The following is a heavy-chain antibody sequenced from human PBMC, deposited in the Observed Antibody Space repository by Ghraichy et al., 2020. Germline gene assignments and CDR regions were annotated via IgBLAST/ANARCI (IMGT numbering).Heavy chain of an antibody. CDR1: GYTFISHH. Sequence: ASVKVSCKASGYTFISHHMHWVRQAPGQGLQWMGIINPSGGSTTYAQKFQGRVTMTSDTSTTTVYMELSSLRSEDTAVYYCARGPYIGSYYGNWFDPWGQGTLVTVSS. CDR2: INPSGGST. V-gene: IGHV1-46*01. D-gene: IGHD1-26*01. J-gene: IGHJ5*02. CDR3: ARGPYIGSYYGNWFDP.